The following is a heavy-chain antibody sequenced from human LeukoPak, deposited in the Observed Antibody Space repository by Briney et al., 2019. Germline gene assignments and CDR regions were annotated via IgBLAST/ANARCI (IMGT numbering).Heavy chain of an antibody. J-gene: IGHJ6*02. V-gene: IGHV1-18*01. CDR1: GYTFTSYG. CDR3: ARDVYLELGGLYYYYGMDV. CDR2: ISAYNGNT. D-gene: IGHD1-7*01. Sequence: VASVKVSCKASGYTFTSYGISWVRQAPGQGLEWMGWISAYNGNTNYAQKLQGRVTMTTDTSTSTAYMELRSLRSDDTAVYYCARDVYLELGGLYYYYGMDVWGQGTTVTVSS.